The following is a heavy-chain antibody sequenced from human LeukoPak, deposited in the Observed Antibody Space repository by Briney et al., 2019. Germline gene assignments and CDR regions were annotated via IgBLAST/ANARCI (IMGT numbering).Heavy chain of an antibody. CDR2: IYSGGST. J-gene: IGHJ6*03. Sequence: GGSLRLSCAASGFTVSSNYMSWVRQAPGKGLEWVSVIYSGGSTYYADSVKGRFTISRDNSKNTLYLQMNSLRAEDTAVYYCARGLVGYYYGSGSPDYYMDVWGKGTTVTNSS. D-gene: IGHD3-10*01. V-gene: IGHV3-53*01. CDR1: GFTVSSNY. CDR3: ARGLVGYYYGSGSPDYYMDV.